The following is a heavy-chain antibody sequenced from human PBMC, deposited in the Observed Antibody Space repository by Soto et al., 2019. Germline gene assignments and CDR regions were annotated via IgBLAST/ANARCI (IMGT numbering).Heavy chain of an antibody. CDR3: AIVRGRYCGGDCYPTPPKWFDP. D-gene: IGHD2-21*02. CDR1: AGSISSGGYF. Sequence: QLQLQESGSGLVKPSQTLSLTCAVSAGSISSGGYFWSWIRQPPGKGLEWIGYLYHSGSTYYNPSLKSLVCISVYRSKNQFSLKLGSVTAADTAVYYCAIVRGRYCGGDCYPTPPKWFDPWGQGTLVAVSS. CDR2: LYHSGST. J-gene: IGHJ5*02. V-gene: IGHV4-30-2*01.